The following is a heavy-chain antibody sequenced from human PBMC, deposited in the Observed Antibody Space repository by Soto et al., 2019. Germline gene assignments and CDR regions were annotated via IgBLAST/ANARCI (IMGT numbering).Heavy chain of an antibody. Sequence: QVQLVQSGAEVKKPGASVKVSCKASGYTFTSFGISWVRQAPGQGLEWMGWISTYNGNTNYAKKLQGRVTMTTDTSTRTAYMELSSLRSDDTAVYYCGREYCSGGSCYSPDYWGQGTLVTVSS. D-gene: IGHD2-15*01. V-gene: IGHV1-18*01. CDR2: ISTYNGNT. CDR1: GYTFTSFG. J-gene: IGHJ4*02. CDR3: GREYCSGGSCYSPDY.